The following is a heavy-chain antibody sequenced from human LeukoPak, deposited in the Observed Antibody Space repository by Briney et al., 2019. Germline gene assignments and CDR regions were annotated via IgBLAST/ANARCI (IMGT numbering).Heavy chain of an antibody. J-gene: IGHJ5*02. CDR2: IYYSGST. Sequence: SETLSLTCTVSGGSISRYYWSWIRQPPGKGLEWIGYIYYSGSTNYNPSLKSRVTISVDTSKNQFSLKLSSVTAADTAVYYCASCITMVRGVIREGWFDPWGQGTLVTVSS. V-gene: IGHV4-59*01. CDR1: GGSISRYY. CDR3: ASCITMVRGVIREGWFDP. D-gene: IGHD3-10*01.